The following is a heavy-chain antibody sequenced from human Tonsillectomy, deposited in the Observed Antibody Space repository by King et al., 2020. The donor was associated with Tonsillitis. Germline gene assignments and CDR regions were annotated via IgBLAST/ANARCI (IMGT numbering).Heavy chain of an antibody. CDR2: IYPGDSDT. Sequence: EVQLVESGAEVKKPGESLKISCKVSGSTFTTYWLAWVRQTPGKGLEWMGIIYPGDSDTRYSPSFQGQVTISADKSITTAYLQWSSLKASDTAMYYCSSPGSLASAGTYNFDYWGQGTLVTVSS. CDR3: SSPGSLASAGTYNFDY. CDR1: GSTFTTYW. D-gene: IGHD6-13*01. V-gene: IGHV5-51*01. J-gene: IGHJ4*02.